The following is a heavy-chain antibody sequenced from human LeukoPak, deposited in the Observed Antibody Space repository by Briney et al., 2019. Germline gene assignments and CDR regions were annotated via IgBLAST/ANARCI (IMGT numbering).Heavy chain of an antibody. J-gene: IGHJ4*02. Sequence: ASVKVSCKASGYTSTSYGISWVRQAPGQGLEWMGWISTYNGNTNYAQKLQGRVTMTTDTSTSTAYMELRSLRSDDTAVYYCARPYDSSGYYLGYFDYWGQGTLVTVSS. CDR2: ISTYNGNT. D-gene: IGHD3-22*01. V-gene: IGHV1-18*01. CDR3: ARPYDSSGYYLGYFDY. CDR1: GYTSTSYG.